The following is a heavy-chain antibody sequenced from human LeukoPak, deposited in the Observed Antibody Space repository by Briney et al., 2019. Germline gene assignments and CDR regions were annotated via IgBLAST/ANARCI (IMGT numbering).Heavy chain of an antibody. Sequence: SETLSLTCTVSGDSISSYYWNWIRQPAGEGLEWIGRIYPSGSTNYNPSLRSRVSMSIDTSKRQFSLELSSVTAADTAVYYCARGRTDEDAFDIWGQGTMVTVSS. CDR3: ARGRTDEDAFDI. CDR1: GDSISSYY. V-gene: IGHV4-4*07. CDR2: IYPSGST. J-gene: IGHJ3*02.